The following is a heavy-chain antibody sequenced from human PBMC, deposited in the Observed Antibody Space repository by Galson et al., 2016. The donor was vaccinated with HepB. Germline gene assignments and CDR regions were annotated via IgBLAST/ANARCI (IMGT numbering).Heavy chain of an antibody. CDR2: IKQDGSEK. J-gene: IGHJ6*02. CDR1: GFSFSTYW. D-gene: IGHD3-10*01. CDR3: ARDIGSGSFHMGYCCYGMDV. Sequence: SLRLSCAASGFSFSTYWMSWVRQAPGKGLEWVANIKQDGSEKYFVASVKGRFTISRDNAKNSLYLQMTSLGVEDTAVYYCARDIGSGSFHMGYCCYGMDVWGQGTTVTVFS. V-gene: IGHV3-7*03.